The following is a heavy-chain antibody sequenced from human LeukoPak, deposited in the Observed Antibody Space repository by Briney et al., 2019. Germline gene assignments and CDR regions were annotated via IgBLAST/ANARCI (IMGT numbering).Heavy chain of an antibody. CDR2: ISWNSGSM. J-gene: IGHJ6*02. Sequence: PGRSLRLSCAASGFTFDDYAMHWVRQAPGKGLEWVSGISWNSGSMGYADSVKGRFTISRDNAKNSLYLQMNSLRAEDTALYYCAKVGGGDYYYYGMDVWGQGTTVTVSS. D-gene: IGHD3-16*01. V-gene: IGHV3-9*01. CDR1: GFTFDDYA. CDR3: AKVGGGDYYYYGMDV.